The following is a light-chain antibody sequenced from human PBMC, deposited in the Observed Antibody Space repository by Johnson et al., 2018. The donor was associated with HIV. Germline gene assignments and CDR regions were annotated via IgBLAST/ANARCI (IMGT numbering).Light chain of an antibody. CDR3: GTWDSSLSFYV. J-gene: IGLJ1*01. Sequence: QSVLTQPPSVSAAPGEKVNISCSGSSSNIENDYVSRYQQLPGTAPKLLIYDNNKRPSGIPDRFSGSKSGTSATLGITRLQTGDEADYYCGTWDSSLSFYVFGTGTKVTVL. CDR2: DNN. CDR1: SSNIENDY. V-gene: IGLV1-51*01.